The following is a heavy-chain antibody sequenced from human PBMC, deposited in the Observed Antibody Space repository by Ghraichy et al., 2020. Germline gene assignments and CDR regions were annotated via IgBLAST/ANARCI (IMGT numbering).Heavy chain of an antibody. CDR1: GYTFTGYY. CDR3: ARDLGVWSGYDSYYYYGMDV. D-gene: IGHD3-3*01. CDR2: INPNSGGT. J-gene: IGHJ6*02. V-gene: IGHV1-2*02. Sequence: ASVKVSCKASGYTFTGYYMHWVRQAPGQGLEWMGWINPNSGGTNYAQKFQGRVTMTRDTSISTAYMELSRLRSDDTAVYYCARDLGVWSGYDSYYYYGMDVWGQGTTVTVSS.